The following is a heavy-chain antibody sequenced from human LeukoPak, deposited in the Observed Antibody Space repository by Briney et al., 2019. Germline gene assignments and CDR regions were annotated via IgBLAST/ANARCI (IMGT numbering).Heavy chain of an antibody. CDR3: AAQTYGDPYYYYYGMDV. Sequence: PGGSLRLSCAASGFTFSSYAMHWVRQAPGKGLEWVSAISGSGGSTYYADSVKGRFTISRDNSKNTLYLQMNSLRAEDTAVYYCAAQTYGDPYYYYYGMDVWGQGTTVTVSS. D-gene: IGHD4-17*01. CDR2: ISGSGGST. J-gene: IGHJ6*02. V-gene: IGHV3-23*01. CDR1: GFTFSSYA.